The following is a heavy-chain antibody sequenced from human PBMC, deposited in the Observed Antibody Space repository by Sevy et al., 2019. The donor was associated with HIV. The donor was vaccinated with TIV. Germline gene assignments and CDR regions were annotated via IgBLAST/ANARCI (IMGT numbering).Heavy chain of an antibody. Sequence: ASVKVSCKVSGYTLTELSMHWVRQAPGKGLEWMGGFDPEDGETIYAQKFQGRVTMTEDTSTDTAYMELSGLRSEDTAVYYCATPPLYCSGGSCYSENAFDIWGQGTMVTVSS. CDR2: FDPEDGET. J-gene: IGHJ3*02. CDR1: GYTLTELS. CDR3: ATPPLYCSGGSCYSENAFDI. D-gene: IGHD2-15*01. V-gene: IGHV1-24*01.